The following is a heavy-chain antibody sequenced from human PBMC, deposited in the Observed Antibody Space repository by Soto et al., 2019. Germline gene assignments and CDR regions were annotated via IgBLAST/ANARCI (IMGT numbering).Heavy chain of an antibody. D-gene: IGHD1-1*01. CDR2: ISSDGSTQ. CDR1: GFTFSHSG. Sequence: QVQLVESGGGVVQPGRSLRLSCAASGFTFSHSGFHWVRQAPGKGLEWVIFISSDGSTQYYGDSVKGRFTISRDNSRNTLYLQMNSLRPEDTAVYYCAKDTPGTVSRWGQGTLVTVSS. CDR3: AKDTPGTVSR. J-gene: IGHJ4*02. V-gene: IGHV3-30*18.